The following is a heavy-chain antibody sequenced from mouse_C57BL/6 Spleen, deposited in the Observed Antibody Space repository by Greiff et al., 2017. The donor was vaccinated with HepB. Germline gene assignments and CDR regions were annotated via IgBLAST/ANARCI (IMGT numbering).Heavy chain of an antibody. CDR1: GFSLTSYG. CDR3: ARGLLYFDY. CDR2: IWSGGST. Sequence: VHLVESGPGLVQPSQSLSITCTVSGFSLTSYGVHWVRQSPGKGLEWLGVIWSGGSTDYNAAFISRLSISKDNSKSQVFFKMNSLQADDTAIYYCARGLLYFDYWGQGTTLTVSS. V-gene: IGHV2-2*01. J-gene: IGHJ2*01.